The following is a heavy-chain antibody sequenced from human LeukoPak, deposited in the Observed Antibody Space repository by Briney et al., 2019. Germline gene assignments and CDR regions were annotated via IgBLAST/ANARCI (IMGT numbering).Heavy chain of an antibody. CDR3: ASVGGFLAGTDYYYYMDV. CDR2: IIPIFGTA. CDR1: GGTFSSYA. V-gene: IGHV1-69*05. Sequence: GSSVNVSCKASGGTFSSYAISWVRQAPGQGLEWMGGIIPIFGTANYPQNFQGRVTITRNTSISTAYMELSSLRSEDTAVYYCASVGGFLAGTDYYYYMDVWGKGTTVTVSS. D-gene: IGHD3-16*01. J-gene: IGHJ6*03.